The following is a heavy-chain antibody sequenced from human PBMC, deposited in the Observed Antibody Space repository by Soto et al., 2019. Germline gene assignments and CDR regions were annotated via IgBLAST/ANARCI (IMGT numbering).Heavy chain of an antibody. V-gene: IGHV1-69*01. J-gene: IGHJ4*02. D-gene: IGHD3-22*01. Sequence: QVQLVQSGAEVRKPGSSVKVSCKASGGTFSRHAISWVRQAPGQGLEWMGGIIPIFGTANHAQKFQGRVTIIADESTSTVYMELSSLRSEDTAMYYCARGWGYDSNDYYYAYCGQETLVIVSP. CDR2: IIPIFGTA. CDR3: ARGWGYDSNDYYYAY. CDR1: GGTFSRHA.